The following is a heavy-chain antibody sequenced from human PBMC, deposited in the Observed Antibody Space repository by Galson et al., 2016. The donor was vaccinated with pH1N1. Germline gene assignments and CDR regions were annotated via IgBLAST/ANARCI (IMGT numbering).Heavy chain of an antibody. Sequence: SETLSLTCAVSGYSISSGYYWGWIRQPAGKGLEWLGRISTRGSTTYNPSLKSRVTISVDTSKNQFSLRLSSVTATDTALYYCARRGVFTSDAFHVWGQGTMVTVSS. CDR3: ARRGVFTSDAFHV. V-gene: IGHV4-38-2*01. CDR1: GYSISSGYY. D-gene: IGHD3-16*01. CDR2: ISTRGST. J-gene: IGHJ3*01.